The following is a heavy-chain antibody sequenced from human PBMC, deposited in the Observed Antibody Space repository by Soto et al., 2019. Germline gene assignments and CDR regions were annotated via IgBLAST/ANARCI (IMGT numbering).Heavy chain of an antibody. Sequence: SETLSLTCAVYGGSFSGYYWSWIRQPPGKGLEWIGEINHSGSTNYNPSLKSRVTISVDTSKNQFSLKLSSVTAADTAVYYCARGSGTTGTTTRGTYYGMDVWGQGTTVTVSS. CDR3: ARGSGTTGTTTRGTYYGMDV. J-gene: IGHJ6*02. V-gene: IGHV4-34*01. CDR1: GGSFSGYY. D-gene: IGHD1-1*01. CDR2: INHSGST.